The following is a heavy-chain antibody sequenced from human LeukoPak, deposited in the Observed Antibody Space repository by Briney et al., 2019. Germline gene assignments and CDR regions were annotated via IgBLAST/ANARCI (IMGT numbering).Heavy chain of an antibody. J-gene: IGHJ4*02. CDR1: GGSISSSSYY. D-gene: IGHD3-22*01. CDR2: IYYSGST. Sequence: SETLSLICTVSGGSISSSSYYWGWIRQPPGKGLEWIGSIYYSGSTYYNPSLKSRVTISVDTSKNQFSLKLSSVTAADTAVYYCARSYYYDSSGYWMYYFDYWGQGTLVTVSS. CDR3: ARSYYYDSSGYWMYYFDY. V-gene: IGHV4-39*01.